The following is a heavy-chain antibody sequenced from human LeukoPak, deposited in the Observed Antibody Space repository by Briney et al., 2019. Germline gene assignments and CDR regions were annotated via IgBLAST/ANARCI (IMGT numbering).Heavy chain of an antibody. V-gene: IGHV3-23*01. CDR1: GFTFSSYA. D-gene: IGHD4-23*01. J-gene: IGHJ4*02. CDR3: AKSGGNVQVTPLDY. CDR2: ISGSGGST. Sequence: GGSLRLSCAASGFTFSSYAMSWVRQAPGKGLEWVSAISGSGGSTYYADSVKGRFTISRGNSKNTLYLQMNSLRVEDTAVYYCAKSGGNVQVTPLDYWGQGTLVTVSS.